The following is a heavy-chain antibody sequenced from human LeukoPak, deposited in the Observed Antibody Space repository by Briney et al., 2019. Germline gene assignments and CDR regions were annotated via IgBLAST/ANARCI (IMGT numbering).Heavy chain of an antibody. Sequence: GGSLRLSCAASGFTFSSYGIHWVRQAPGKGLEWVAVVSYDGSNKYYADSVKGRFTISRDNSKNTLYLQMNSLRAEDTAVYYCAKLHITADGPNWFDPWGQGTLVSVSS. J-gene: IGHJ5*02. CDR1: GFTFSSYG. V-gene: IGHV3-30*18. D-gene: IGHD1-14*01. CDR2: VSYDGSNK. CDR3: AKLHITADGPNWFDP.